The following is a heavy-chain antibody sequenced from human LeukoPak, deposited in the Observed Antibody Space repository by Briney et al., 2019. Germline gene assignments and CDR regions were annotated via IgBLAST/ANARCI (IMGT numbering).Heavy chain of an antibody. CDR1: GFTFSSYG. Sequence: PGGTLRLSCAASGFTFSSYGMSWVRQAPGKGLEWVSAISGSGGSIYYADSVKGRFTISRDNSKNTLYLQMNSLRAEDTAVYYCAKVSIAVAGTPELPDYWGQGTLVTVSS. D-gene: IGHD6-19*01. CDR2: ISGSGGSI. J-gene: IGHJ4*02. CDR3: AKVSIAVAGTPELPDY. V-gene: IGHV3-23*01.